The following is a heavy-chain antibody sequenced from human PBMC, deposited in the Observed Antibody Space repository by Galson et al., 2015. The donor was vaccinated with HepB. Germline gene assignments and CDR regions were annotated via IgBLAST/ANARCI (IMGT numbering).Heavy chain of an antibody. CDR3: AKATRTYCGADCPDS. D-gene: IGHD2-21*02. CDR1: GFAFKNYA. V-gene: IGHV3-23*01. CDR2: ISGYDGRP. Sequence: SLRLSCAASGFAFKNYAMSWVRQAPGKGLEWVSVISGYDGRPYYAGSVKGRFTVSRDTSKDTLYLQMNSLRAEDTAIYHCAKATRTYCGADCPDSWGQGTLVTVSS. J-gene: IGHJ4*02.